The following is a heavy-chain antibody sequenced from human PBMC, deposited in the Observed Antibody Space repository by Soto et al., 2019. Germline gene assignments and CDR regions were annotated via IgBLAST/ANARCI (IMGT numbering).Heavy chain of an antibody. Sequence: GASVKVSCKASGGTFSSYAISWVRQAPGQGLEWMGGIIPIFGTANYAQKFQGRVTITADEFTSTAYMELSSLRSEDTAVYYCARGNRGYSYGRADYYYYGMDVWGQGTTVTVSS. V-gene: IGHV1-69*13. CDR1: GGTFSSYA. CDR2: IIPIFGTA. CDR3: ARGNRGYSYGRADYYYYGMDV. J-gene: IGHJ6*02. D-gene: IGHD5-18*01.